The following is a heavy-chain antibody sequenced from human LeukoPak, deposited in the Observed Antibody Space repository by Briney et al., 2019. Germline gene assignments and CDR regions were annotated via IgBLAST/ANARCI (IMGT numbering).Heavy chain of an antibody. CDR3: ARVRGNGWSDFDF. CDR2: IYPGDSDT. J-gene: IGHJ5*01. V-gene: IGHV5-51*01. D-gene: IGHD6-19*01. CDR1: GYSFTSCW. Sequence: RGESLKISCQGSGYSFTSCWIGWVRQMPGKGLEWMGIIYPGDSDTTYSPSFQGHVTISADKSISTAYLQWSSLKASDTAMYYCARVRGNGWSDFDFWGQGTLVTVSS.